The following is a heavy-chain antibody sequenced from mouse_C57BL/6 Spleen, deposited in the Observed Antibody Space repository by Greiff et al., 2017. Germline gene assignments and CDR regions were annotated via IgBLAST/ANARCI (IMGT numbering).Heavy chain of an antibody. CDR3: ARKGGSPAYWYFDV. V-gene: IGHV1-69*01. CDR1: TSYW. Sequence: QVQLQQPGAELVMPGASVKLSFTSYWMHWVKQRPGQGLEWIGEIDPSDSYTNYNQKFKGKSTLTVDKSSSTAYMQLSSLTSEDSADYYCARKGGSPAYWYFDVWGTGTTVTVSA. J-gene: IGHJ1*03. CDR2: IDPSDSYT.